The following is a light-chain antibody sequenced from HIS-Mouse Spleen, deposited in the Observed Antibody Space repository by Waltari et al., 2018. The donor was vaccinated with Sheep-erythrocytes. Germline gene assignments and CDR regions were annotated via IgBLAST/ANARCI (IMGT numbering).Light chain of an antibody. CDR3: SSYAGSNNWV. J-gene: IGLJ3*02. CDR2: EVS. CDR1: SSDVGGYNY. Sequence: QSALTQPPSASGSPGPSVTIPCPGPSSDVGGYNYFPWYQQHPGNAPKLMIHEVSKRPSGVPDRFSGSKSGNTASLTVSGLQAEDEADYYCSSYAGSNNWVFGGGTKLTVL. V-gene: IGLV2-8*01.